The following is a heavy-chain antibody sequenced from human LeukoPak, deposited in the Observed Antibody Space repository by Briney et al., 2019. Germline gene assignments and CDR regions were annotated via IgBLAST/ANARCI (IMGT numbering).Heavy chain of an antibody. J-gene: IGHJ5*02. CDR3: ARDSGIAVAGGYP. Sequence: GSPRLSCAASGFTFSSYSMNWVRQAPGKGLEWVSYISSSSSTIYYADSVKGRFTISRDNAKNSLYLQMNSLRAEDTAVYYCARDSGIAVAGGYPWGQGTLVTVSS. CDR2: ISSSSSTI. D-gene: IGHD6-19*01. V-gene: IGHV3-48*01. CDR1: GFTFSSYS.